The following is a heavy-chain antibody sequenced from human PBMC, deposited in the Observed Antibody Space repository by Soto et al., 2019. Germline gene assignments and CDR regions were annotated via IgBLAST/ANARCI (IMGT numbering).Heavy chain of an antibody. CDR3: ARVTMVIRDSDHFGVDV. CDR1: GGSISGYY. V-gene: IGHV4-38-2*02. Sequence: KTSETLSLTCTVSGGSISGYYWSWIRQPPGKGLEWIGSISHSGTTSYSPSLTSRVSISVDTSKNQVSLKLTSVTAADTAVYFCARVTMVIRDSDHFGVDVWGHGTTVTVSS. CDR2: ISHSGTT. D-gene: IGHD4-17*01. J-gene: IGHJ6*02.